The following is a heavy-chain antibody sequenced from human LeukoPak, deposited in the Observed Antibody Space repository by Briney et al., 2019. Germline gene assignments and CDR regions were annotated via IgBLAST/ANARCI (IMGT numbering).Heavy chain of an antibody. CDR2: IYYTGST. CDR3: AKHDRKDSGNYYADY. CDR1: GGFISSYY. Sequence: SETLSLTCTASGGFISSYYWSWIRQPPGKGLEWIGYIYYTGSTRYNPSLKSRVTISVDTSKNQFSLKLSSVTAADTAVYYCAKHDRKDSGNYYADYWGQGTLVTVSS. D-gene: IGHD3-10*01. J-gene: IGHJ4*02. V-gene: IGHV4-59*08.